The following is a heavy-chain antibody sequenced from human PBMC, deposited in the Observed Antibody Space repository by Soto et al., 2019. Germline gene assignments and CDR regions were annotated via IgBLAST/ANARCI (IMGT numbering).Heavy chain of an antibody. J-gene: IGHJ3*01. CDR3: TTDGSFGGVVVAFHL. CDR2: IKSKAAGGAI. D-gene: IGHD3-10*01. V-gene: IGHV3-15*07. Sequence: EVQMVESGGGLVKPGGSLRLSCAVSGFSFRDAWMNWVRQAPGKGLEWVGRIKSKAAGGAIDYAAPVKVRFTISRDDSKDTLYLQINSLKTEDTAMYYCTTDGSFGGVVVAFHLWGQGTMLSVSS. CDR1: GFSFRDAW.